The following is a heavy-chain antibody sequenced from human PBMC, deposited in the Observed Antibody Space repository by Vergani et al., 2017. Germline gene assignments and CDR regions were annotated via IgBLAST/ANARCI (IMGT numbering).Heavy chain of an antibody. D-gene: IGHD2-8*01. CDR2: IWYDGSNK. V-gene: IGHV3-33*01. CDR3: AREGSCTNGVCYTPFDY. Sequence: QVQLVESGGGVVQPGRSLRLSCAASGFTFSSYGMHWVRQAPGKGLEWVAVIWYDGSNKYYADSVKGRFTLSRDNSKNTLYLQMNSLRAEDTAVYYCAREGSCTNGVCYTPFDYWGQGTLVTVSS. CDR1: GFTFSSYG. J-gene: IGHJ4*02.